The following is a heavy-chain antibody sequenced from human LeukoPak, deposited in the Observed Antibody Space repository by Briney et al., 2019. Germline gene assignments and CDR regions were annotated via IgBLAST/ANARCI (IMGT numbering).Heavy chain of an antibody. CDR3: ARWGAGRTSDY. CDR1: GFTFSSYS. CDR2: IYYDGNTQ. D-gene: IGHD1-26*01. Sequence: GGSLRLSCAASGFTFSSYSMNWVRQAPGKGLEWVAVIYYDGNTQYYADSVKGRFTISRDNFKNTLFLQMNSLRADDTAVYYCARWGAGRTSDYWGQGTLVTVSS. J-gene: IGHJ4*02. V-gene: IGHV3-33*08.